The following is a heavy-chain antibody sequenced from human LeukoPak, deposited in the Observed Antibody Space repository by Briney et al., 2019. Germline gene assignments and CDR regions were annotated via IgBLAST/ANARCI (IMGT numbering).Heavy chain of an antibody. J-gene: IGHJ4*02. CDR2: IYISGST. CDR3: ARTWQWLPFDY. D-gene: IGHD6-19*01. CDR1: GGTISSYY. Sequence: PSETLSLTCTVSGGTISSYYWSWNRQPAGKGLEWIGRIYISGSTNYNPSLKSRVTMSVDTSKNQFSLKLSSVTAADTAVYYCARTWQWLPFDYWGQGTLVTVSS. V-gene: IGHV4-4*07.